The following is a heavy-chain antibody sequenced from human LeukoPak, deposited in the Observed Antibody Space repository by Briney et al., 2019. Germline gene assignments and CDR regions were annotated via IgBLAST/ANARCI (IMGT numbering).Heavy chain of an antibody. CDR1: EYRFTSYC. CDR2: IYPGDSTT. D-gene: IGHD2-15*01. V-gene: IGHV5-51*01. CDR3: ARRPPASSSWDS. Sequence: GEGLKISCKGSEYRFTSYCIGWVRQMPGKGLQWMVIIYPGDSTTRYSPSFQGQVTISADKSISTAYLQWSSLKASDTAMYYCARRPPASSSWDSWGQGTPVTVSS. J-gene: IGHJ4*02.